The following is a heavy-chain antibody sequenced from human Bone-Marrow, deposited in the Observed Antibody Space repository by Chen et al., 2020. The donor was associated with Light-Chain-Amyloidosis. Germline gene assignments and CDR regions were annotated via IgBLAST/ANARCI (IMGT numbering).Heavy chain of an antibody. CDR3: ARGSVVYGFDY. D-gene: IGHD2-8*01. Sequence: QVQLQESGPGLVKPSETLSLTCTVSGGFINNYYWSWIRQPAGKGLQLIGRVHTSGSSNYNPSLRSRVTMSVDTYKKNFFLNLTSVTAADTAVYYCARGSVVYGFDYWGQGILVTVSS. J-gene: IGHJ4*02. CDR2: VHTSGSS. V-gene: IGHV4-4*07. CDR1: GGFINNYY.